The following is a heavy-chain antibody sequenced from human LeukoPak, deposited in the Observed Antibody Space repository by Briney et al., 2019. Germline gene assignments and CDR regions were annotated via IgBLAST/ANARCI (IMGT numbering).Heavy chain of an antibody. CDR2: ISSSGSTI. Sequence: PGGSLRLSCAASGFTFSDYYMSWIRQAPGKGLEWVSYISSSGSTIYYADSVKGRLTISRDNAKNSLYLQMNSLRAEDTAVYYCARGIETGYYYYGMDVWGQGTTVTVSS. J-gene: IGHJ6*02. D-gene: IGHD3-9*01. V-gene: IGHV3-11*01. CDR1: GFTFSDYY. CDR3: ARGIETGYYYYGMDV.